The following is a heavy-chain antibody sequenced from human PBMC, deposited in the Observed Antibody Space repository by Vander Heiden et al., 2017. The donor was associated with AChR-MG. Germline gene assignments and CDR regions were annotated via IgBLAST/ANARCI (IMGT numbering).Heavy chain of an antibody. CDR3: QTQRVSKCLDY. D-gene: IGHD2-2*01. CDR1: GFTFSSYG. J-gene: IGHJ4*02. CDR2: ISYEGRNK. Sequence: QVQLVESGGGVVQPGRSLTLSCAASGFTFSSYGMHWVRQAPGKGLEWVAVISYEGRNKYYADSVKGRFTISRDNSKNMLYLQMNSLRAEDTAVYLEQTQRVSKCLDYWGQGTLVTVSS. V-gene: IGHV3-30*03.